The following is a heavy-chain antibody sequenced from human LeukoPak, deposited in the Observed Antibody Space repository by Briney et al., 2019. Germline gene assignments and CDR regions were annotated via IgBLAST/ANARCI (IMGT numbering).Heavy chain of an antibody. J-gene: IGHJ6*03. CDR3: AKSQGAWYYYMDV. CDR2: ISSSSSYI. D-gene: IGHD1-26*01. V-gene: IGHV3-21*01. Sequence: GGSLRLSCAASGFTFSSYSMNWVRQAPGKGLEWVSSISSSSSYIYYADSVKGRFTISRDNAKNSLYLQMNSLRAEDTAVYYCAKSQGAWYYYMDVWGKGTTVTVSS. CDR1: GFTFSSYS.